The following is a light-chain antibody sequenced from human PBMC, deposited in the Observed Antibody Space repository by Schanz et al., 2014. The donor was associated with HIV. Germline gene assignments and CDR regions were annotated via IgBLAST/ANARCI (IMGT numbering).Light chain of an antibody. J-gene: IGLJ2*01. V-gene: IGLV2-23*02. CDR2: EIS. Sequence: QSALTQPASVSGSPGQSITISCTGTSSDVGSYNLVSWYQQYPGKAPKLMIYEISKWPSGVSNRFSGSKSGNTASLTISGLQAEDEADYYCCSHAGSDNFGIFGGGTKLTVL. CDR1: SSDVGSYNL. CDR3: CSHAGSDNFGI.